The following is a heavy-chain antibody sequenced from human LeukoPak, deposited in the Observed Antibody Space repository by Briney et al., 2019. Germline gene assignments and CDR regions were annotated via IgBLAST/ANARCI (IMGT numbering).Heavy chain of an antibody. V-gene: IGHV4-34*01. CDR1: GGSFSGYY. J-gene: IGHJ4*02. Sequence: SETLSFTCAVYGGSFSGYYWSWIRQPPGKGLEWIGEINHSGSTNYNPSLKSRVTISVDASKNQFSLKLSSVTAADTAVYYCARVTKWELRSLDYRGQGSLVTVSS. CDR2: INHSGST. D-gene: IGHD1-26*01. CDR3: ARVTKWELRSLDY.